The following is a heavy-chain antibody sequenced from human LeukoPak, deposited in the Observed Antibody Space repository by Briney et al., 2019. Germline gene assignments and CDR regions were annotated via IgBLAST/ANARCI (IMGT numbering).Heavy chain of an antibody. CDR3: ASRGGTWTEFDY. CDR2: IIPIFGTA. J-gene: IGHJ4*02. V-gene: IGHV1-69*06. Sequence: SVKVSCKASVGTFSSYAISWVRQAPGQGLEWMGGIIPIFGTANYAQKFQGRVTITADKSTSTAYMELSSLRSEDTAVYYCASRGGTWTEFDYWGQGTLVTVSS. CDR1: VGTFSSYA. D-gene: IGHD3-16*01.